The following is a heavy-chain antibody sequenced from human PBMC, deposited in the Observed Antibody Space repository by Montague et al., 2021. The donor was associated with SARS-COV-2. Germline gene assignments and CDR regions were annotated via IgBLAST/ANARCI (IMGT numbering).Heavy chain of an antibody. CDR1: GGSISGYY. Sequence: SETLSLTCTVSGGSISGYYWTWMRQPPGKGLEWLGHIYYTGSTKYNPSLKSRVTISIDTPKNQFSLKLRSVTAADTAVYFCARVQTTCFIANGVDYFDYWGQGALVTVSS. CDR2: IYYTGST. J-gene: IGHJ4*02. V-gene: IGHV4-59*01. CDR3: ARVQTTCFIANGVDYFDY. D-gene: IGHD1-14*01.